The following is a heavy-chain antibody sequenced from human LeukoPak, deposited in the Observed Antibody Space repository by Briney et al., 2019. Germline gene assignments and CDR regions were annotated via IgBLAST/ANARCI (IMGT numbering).Heavy chain of an antibody. V-gene: IGHV3-53*01. J-gene: IGHJ6*03. CDR1: GFTFSNYA. CDR2: IYSGGST. CDR3: ARALSYYYYYYMDV. Sequence: PGGSLRLSCAASGFTFSNYAMSWVRQAPGKGLEWVSVIYSGGSTYYADSVKGRFTISRDNSKNTLYLQMNSLRAEDTAVYYCARALSYYYYYYMDVWGKGTTVTVSS.